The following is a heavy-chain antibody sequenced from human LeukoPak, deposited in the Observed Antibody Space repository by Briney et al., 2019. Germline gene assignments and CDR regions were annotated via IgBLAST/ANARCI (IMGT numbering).Heavy chain of an antibody. D-gene: IGHD3-10*01. CDR1: GGSFSGYY. J-gene: IGHJ4*02. Sequence: PSETLSLTCAVYGGSFSGYYWSWIRQPPGKGLEWLGEINHSGSTNYNPSLKSRVTISVDTSKNQFSLKLSSVTAADTTVYYCARHVKVRGVFHFDNWGQGTLVTVSS. CDR3: ARHVKVRGVFHFDN. CDR2: INHSGST. V-gene: IGHV4-34*01.